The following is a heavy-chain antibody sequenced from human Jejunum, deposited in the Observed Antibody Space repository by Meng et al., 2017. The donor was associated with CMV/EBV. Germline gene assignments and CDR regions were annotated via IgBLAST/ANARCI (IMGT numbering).Heavy chain of an antibody. Sequence: LSGVGSGYTVRNYALHWVRQSPEKGLEWVATIDGPTTNTHYADSVKGRSLISRDNSRNTLYLQLTNLRADDSAKYYCALWLGEHFDYWGQGTLVTVSS. CDR1: GYTVRNYA. D-gene: IGHD3-10*01. J-gene: IGHJ4*02. V-gene: IGHV3-23*05. CDR3: ALWLGEHFDY. CDR2: IDGPTTNT.